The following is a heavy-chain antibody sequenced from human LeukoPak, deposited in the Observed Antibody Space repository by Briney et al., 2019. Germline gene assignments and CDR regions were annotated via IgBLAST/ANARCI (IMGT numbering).Heavy chain of an antibody. J-gene: IGHJ6*02. Sequence: ASVKVSCKASGYTFTSYGISWVRQAPGQGLEWMGWISAYNGNTNYAQKLQGRVTMTTDTSTSTAYMELRSLGSDDTAVYYCARGAVTNDYQYHYGLDVWGQGTTVTVFS. CDR1: GYTFTSYG. V-gene: IGHV1-18*01. D-gene: IGHD4-17*01. CDR3: ARGAVTNDYQYHYGLDV. CDR2: ISAYNGNT.